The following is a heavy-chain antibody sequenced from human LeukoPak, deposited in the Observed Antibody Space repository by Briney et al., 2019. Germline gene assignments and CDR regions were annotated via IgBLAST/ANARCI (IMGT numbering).Heavy chain of an antibody. CDR3: ARDSLIVVVPAFDY. D-gene: IGHD2-2*01. V-gene: IGHV3-30-3*01. J-gene: IGHJ4*02. Sequence: GGSLRLSCAASGFTFSSYAMHWVRQAPGKGLEWVAVISYDGSNKYYADSVKGRFTISRDNSKNTPYLQMNSLRAEDTAVYYCARDSLIVVVPAFDYWGQGTLVTVSS. CDR1: GFTFSSYA. CDR2: ISYDGSNK.